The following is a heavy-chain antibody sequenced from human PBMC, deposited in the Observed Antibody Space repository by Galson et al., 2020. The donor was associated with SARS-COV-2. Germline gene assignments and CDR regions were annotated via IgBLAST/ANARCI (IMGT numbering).Heavy chain of an antibody. CDR1: GFTFSNFW. D-gene: IGHD6-13*01. J-gene: IGHJ6*03. Sequence: GGSLRLSCAASGFTFSNFWMSWVRQAPRQGLEWVANINQAGSDKYYVDSVKGRFTISRDNAKNSLYLQMNSLRAEDTAVYYCARSRYSSSWTTSYYYYVDVWGRGTTVTVSS. CDR2: INQAGSDK. CDR3: ARSRYSSSWTTSYYYYVDV. V-gene: IGHV3-7*01.